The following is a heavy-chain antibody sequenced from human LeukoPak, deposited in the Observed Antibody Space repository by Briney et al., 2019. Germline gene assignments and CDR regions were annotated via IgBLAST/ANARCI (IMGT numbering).Heavy chain of an antibody. Sequence: ASVKVSCKASGGTFSSYAISWVRQAPGQGLEWMGRIIPILGIANYAQKFQGRVTITADKSTSTAYMELSSLRSEDTAVYYCRRRAVMEEAGTLSYGGQETLVTVSS. D-gene: IGHD6-19*01. V-gene: IGHV1-69*04. CDR3: RRRAVMEEAGTLSY. CDR2: IIPILGIA. J-gene: IGHJ4*02. CDR1: GGTFSSYA.